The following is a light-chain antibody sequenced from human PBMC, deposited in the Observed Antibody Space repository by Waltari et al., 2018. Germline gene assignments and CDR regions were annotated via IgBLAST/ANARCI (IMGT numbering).Light chain of an antibody. CDR1: QSVSHW. J-gene: IGKJ4*01. CDR3: QRYDDYPPT. V-gene: IGKV1-5*03. CDR2: KAS. Sequence: DIQMTQSPSTLSASVGDNVTITCRARQSVSHWLAWYQQKQGNAPKLLISKASSLEKGVPSRFSGSGSGTEFTLTITNLQPDDFATFYCQRYDDYPPTFGGGTKVEIK.